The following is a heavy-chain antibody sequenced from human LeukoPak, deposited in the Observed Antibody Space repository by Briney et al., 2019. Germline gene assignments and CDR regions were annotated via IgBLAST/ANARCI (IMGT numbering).Heavy chain of an antibody. D-gene: IGHD6-19*01. CDR2: INPNSGGT. CDR1: GYTFTGYY. CDR3: ARGKAVGGKDWFEP. V-gene: IGHV1-2*02. J-gene: IGHJ5*02. Sequence: ASVKVSCKASGYTFTGYYMHWVRQAPGQGLEWMGWINPNSGGTNYAQKFQGRVTMTRDTSISTAYMELSRLRSDDTAVYYCARGKAVGGKDWFEPWGQGTLVTVSS.